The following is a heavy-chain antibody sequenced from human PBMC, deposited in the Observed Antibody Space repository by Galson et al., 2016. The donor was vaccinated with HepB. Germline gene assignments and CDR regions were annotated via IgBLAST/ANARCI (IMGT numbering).Heavy chain of an antibody. Sequence: SETLSLTCNVSGGSIRSSSYFWGWIRQPPGKGLEWIGSIFYSGSTYYNPSLRGRVTISVHTSKTQFSLKMNSVTAADTAVYYCVAKRPDDFWSGGLHDYWGQGNLVTVSS. CDR3: VAKRPDDFWSGGLHDY. CDR1: GGSIRSSSYF. CDR2: IFYSGST. V-gene: IGHV4-39*01. J-gene: IGHJ4*02. D-gene: IGHD3-3*01.